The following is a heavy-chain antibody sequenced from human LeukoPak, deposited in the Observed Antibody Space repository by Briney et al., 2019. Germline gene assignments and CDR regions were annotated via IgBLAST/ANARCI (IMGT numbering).Heavy chain of an antibody. V-gene: IGHV3-48*04. CDR1: GFTFSSYS. CDR2: ISSSSSTI. Sequence: GGSPRLSCAASGFTFSSYSINWVRQAPGKGLEWVSYISSSSSTIYYADSVKGRFTISRDNAKNSLYLQMNSLRAEDTAVYYCARTNYYGSGSYPLDYWGQGTLVTVSS. J-gene: IGHJ4*02. D-gene: IGHD3-10*01. CDR3: ARTNYYGSGSYPLDY.